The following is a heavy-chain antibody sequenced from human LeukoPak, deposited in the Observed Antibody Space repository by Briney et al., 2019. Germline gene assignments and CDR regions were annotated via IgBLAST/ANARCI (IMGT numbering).Heavy chain of an antibody. Sequence: RASVKVSCKASGATFISYAMSWVRQAPGKGLEWVSSIIGSGSSTYYADSVKGRFTISRDNSKNTLYLQMNSLRAEDTAVYYCARTSAARYAFDIWGQGTMVTVSS. D-gene: IGHD6-6*01. CDR3: ARTSAARYAFDI. CDR2: IIGSGSST. J-gene: IGHJ3*02. CDR1: GATFISYA. V-gene: IGHV3-23*01.